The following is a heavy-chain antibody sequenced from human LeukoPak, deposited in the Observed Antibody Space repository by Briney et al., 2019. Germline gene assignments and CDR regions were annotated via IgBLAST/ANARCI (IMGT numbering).Heavy chain of an antibody. CDR2: ISGSGGST. Sequence: PGGSLRLSCAASGFTFSSYAMSWVRQAPGKGLEWVSAISGSGGSTDYADSVKGRFTISRDNSKNTLYLQMGNLRAEDMAVYYCVREGPLNTFDIWGQGTMVTVSS. J-gene: IGHJ3*02. V-gene: IGHV3-23*01. D-gene: IGHD2-2*02. CDR3: VREGPLNTFDI. CDR1: GFTFSSYA.